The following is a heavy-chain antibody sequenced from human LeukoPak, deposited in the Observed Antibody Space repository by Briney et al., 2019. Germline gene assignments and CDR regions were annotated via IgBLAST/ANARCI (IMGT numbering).Heavy chain of an antibody. Sequence: ASVKVSCKASGGTFSSYAISWVRQAPGHGLEWMGWIIPILGSANYAQSFQGRVTMTADESTSTAYMELSSLRSEDTAVYYCATSSRTYSSTDYWGQGTLVTVSS. CDR2: IIPILGSA. CDR1: GGTFSSYA. D-gene: IGHD6-13*01. V-gene: IGHV1-69*11. CDR3: ATSSRTYSSTDY. J-gene: IGHJ4*02.